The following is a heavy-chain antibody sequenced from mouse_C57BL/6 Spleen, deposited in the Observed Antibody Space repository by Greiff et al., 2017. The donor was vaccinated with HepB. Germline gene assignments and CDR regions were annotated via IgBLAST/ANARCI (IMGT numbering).Heavy chain of an antibody. Sequence: QVQLQQPGAELVRPGTSVKLSCKASGYTFTSYWMHWVKQRPGQGLEWIGVIDPSDSYTNYNQKFKGKAKLTVDTSSSTAYMQLSSLTSEDSAVYYGARSRITTAEVYAMDYWGQGTSVTVSS. J-gene: IGHJ4*01. CDR3: ARSRITTAEVYAMDY. V-gene: IGHV1-59*01. CDR1: GYTFTSYW. D-gene: IGHD1-1*01. CDR2: IDPSDSYT.